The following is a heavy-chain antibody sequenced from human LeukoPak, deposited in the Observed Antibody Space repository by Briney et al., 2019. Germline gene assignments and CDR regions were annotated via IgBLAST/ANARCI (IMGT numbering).Heavy chain of an antibody. CDR2: IYYSGST. CDR3: ARDLEGSLDY. Sequence: NPSETLSLTCTVSGGSISSSSYYWGWIRQPPGKGLEWIGSIYYSGSTYYNPSLKSRVTISVDTSKNQFSLKLSSVTAADTAVYYCARDLEGSLDYWGQGTLVTVSS. CDR1: GGSISSSSYY. D-gene: IGHD3-3*01. J-gene: IGHJ4*02. V-gene: IGHV4-39*07.